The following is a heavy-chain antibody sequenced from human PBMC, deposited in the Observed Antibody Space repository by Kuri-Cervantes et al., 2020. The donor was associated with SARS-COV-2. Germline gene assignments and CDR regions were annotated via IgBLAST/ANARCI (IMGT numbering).Heavy chain of an antibody. D-gene: IGHD3-3*01. CDR3: ARHQSGYFDY. J-gene: IGHJ4*02. V-gene: IGHV4-39*01. CDR1: GGSISSSSYY. CDR2: IYYSGST. Sequence: SETLSLTCTVSGGSISSSSYYWGWIRQPPGKGLEWIGSIYYSGSTYYKPSLKSRVTISVDTSKNQFSLKLSSVTAADTAVYYCARHQSGYFDYLGQGTLVTVSS.